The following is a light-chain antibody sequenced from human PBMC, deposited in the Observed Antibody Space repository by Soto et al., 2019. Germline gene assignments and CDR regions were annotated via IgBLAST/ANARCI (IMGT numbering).Light chain of an antibody. Sequence: DIQMTQSPSTLSASVGDRVIITCRASQGIGVWLAWYQQKPGKAPKLLIYQTSTLESGVPSRFSGSGSGTEFTLTISCLQPDDFATYYCQQYSSYSVFTFGPGTKVDSK. V-gene: IGKV1-5*03. CDR3: QQYSSYSVFT. CDR1: QGIGVW. CDR2: QTS. J-gene: IGKJ3*01.